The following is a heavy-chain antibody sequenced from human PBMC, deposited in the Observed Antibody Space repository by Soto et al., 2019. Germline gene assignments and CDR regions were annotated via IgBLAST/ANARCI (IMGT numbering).Heavy chain of an antibody. CDR1: GGSINSSY. CDR3: ARVRYYYDSSGYYHYYFGY. D-gene: IGHD3-22*01. V-gene: IGHV4-59*08. J-gene: IGHJ4*02. Sequence: PSETLSLTCTVSGGSINSSYWRWIRQPPGKGLEYIGYIHYSGSTYYNPSLKSRVTISVDTSKNQFSLKLSSVTAADTAGYYCARVRYYYDSSGYYHYYFGYWGQGTLVTVSS. CDR2: IHYSGST.